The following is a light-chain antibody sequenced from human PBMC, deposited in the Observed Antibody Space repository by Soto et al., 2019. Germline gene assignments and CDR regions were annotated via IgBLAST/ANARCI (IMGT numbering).Light chain of an antibody. J-gene: IGKJ5*01. CDR3: QQYGSSPPIT. CDR1: QSVSSSY. Sequence: EIVLTQSPGTLSLSPGERATLSCRASQSVSSSYLAWYQQKPGQAPRLLIYGASSRATGIPDRFSGSGSGTDFTLTISRREPEDFAVYCCQQYGSSPPITFGQGTRLEIK. V-gene: IGKV3-20*01. CDR2: GAS.